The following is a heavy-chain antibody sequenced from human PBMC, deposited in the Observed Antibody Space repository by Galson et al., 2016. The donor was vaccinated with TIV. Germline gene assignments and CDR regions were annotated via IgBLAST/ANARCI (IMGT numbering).Heavy chain of an antibody. V-gene: IGHV3-30*02. CDR3: ASGVVAHTYYFYGMDV. J-gene: IGHJ6*02. D-gene: IGHD2-15*01. CDR2: IRYDGSRR. Sequence: SLRLSCAASGFTFSSFGMHWVRQAPGKGLEWVALIRYDGSRRYYADSVKGRLTISRDDSKNTLYLQMNGLRRDDSAVYYCASGVVAHTYYFYGMDVWGQGTTVPVSS. CDR1: GFTFSSFG.